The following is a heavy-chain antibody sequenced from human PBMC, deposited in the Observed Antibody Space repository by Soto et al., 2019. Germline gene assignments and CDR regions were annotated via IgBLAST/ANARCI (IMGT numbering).Heavy chain of an antibody. CDR1: GYTFTSYG. CDR3: VRRHVSATGIDWFDP. Sequence: ASVKVSCKASGYTFTSYGIHWVRQAPGQRLEWMGWLNAANGDTKYSPKFQGRVTITRDTSASTAYMELSSLRSEDTAVYYCVRRHVSATGIDWFDPWGQGTLVTVSS. D-gene: IGHD6-13*01. V-gene: IGHV1-3*01. J-gene: IGHJ5*02. CDR2: LNAANGDT.